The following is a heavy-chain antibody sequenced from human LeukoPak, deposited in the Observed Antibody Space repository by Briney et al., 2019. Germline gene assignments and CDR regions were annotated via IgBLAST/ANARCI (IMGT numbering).Heavy chain of an antibody. J-gene: IGHJ5*02. V-gene: IGHV4-39*01. CDR1: GDSISTSNSY. CDR3: ARHSGVVAPLVKYNWFDP. D-gene: IGHD2-15*01. Sequence: SETLSLTCTVSGDSISTSNSYWGWIRQPPGKGLEWIGSIYYSGNTYYNASLKSRVTISVDTSKNQFSLKLTSVTAADTAVYYCARHSGVVAPLVKYNWFDPWGQGTLVTVSS. CDR2: IYYSGNT.